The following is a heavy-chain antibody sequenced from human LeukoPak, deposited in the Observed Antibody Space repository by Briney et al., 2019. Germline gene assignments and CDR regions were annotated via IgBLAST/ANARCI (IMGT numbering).Heavy chain of an antibody. CDR3: ARAPRSTINWFDP. V-gene: IGHV4-30-2*01. CDR1: GGSISSSNW. Sequence: PSETLSLTCAVSGGSISSSNWWSWIRQPPGKGLEWIGYIYHSGSTYYNPSLKSRVTISVDRSKNQFSLKLSSVTAADTAVYYCARAPRSTINWFDPWGQGTLVTVSS. CDR2: IYHSGST. D-gene: IGHD4/OR15-4a*01. J-gene: IGHJ5*02.